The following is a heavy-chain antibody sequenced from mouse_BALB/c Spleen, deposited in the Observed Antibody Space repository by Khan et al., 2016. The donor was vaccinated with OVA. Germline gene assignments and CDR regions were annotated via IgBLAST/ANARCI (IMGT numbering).Heavy chain of an antibody. V-gene: IGHV1S137*01. CDR2: ISTYNGKT. CDR3: ARWDGSLDY. Sequence: QVQLQQSGPEVVMPGVSVKISCKGSGYTFTDYAMYWVKQSHAKSLEWIGLISTYNGKTNYKQKFKGKATMTVDKSSSTAYMELARLTSEGSAIYYAARWDGSLDYCGQGTTLTVSS. CDR1: GYTFTDYA. D-gene: IGHD2-3*01. J-gene: IGHJ2*01.